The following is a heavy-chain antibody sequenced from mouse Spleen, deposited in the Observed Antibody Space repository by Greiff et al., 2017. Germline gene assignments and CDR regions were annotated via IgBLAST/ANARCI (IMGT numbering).Heavy chain of an antibody. V-gene: IGHV14-4*01. CDR2: IDPENGDT. J-gene: IGHJ1*01. CDR3: TTGANCHWYFDV. D-gene: IGHD4-1*01. Sequence: VQLQQSGAELVRPGASVKLSCTASGFNIKDDYMHWVKQRPEQGLEWIGWIDPENGDTEYASKFQGKATITADTSSNTAYLQLSSLTSEDTAVYYCTTGANCHWYFDVWGAGTTVTVSS. CDR1: GFNIKDDY.